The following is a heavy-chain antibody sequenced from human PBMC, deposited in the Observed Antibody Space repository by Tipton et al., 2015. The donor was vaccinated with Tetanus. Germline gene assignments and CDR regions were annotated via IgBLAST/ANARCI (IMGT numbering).Heavy chain of an antibody. J-gene: IGHJ6*02. CDR1: GYTFTGYY. D-gene: IGHD3-22*01. CDR3: ARDRGDYIYYGMDV. CDR2: IDPNSGGT. Sequence: QLVQSGAELKKPGASLKVSCKASGYTFTGYYIYWVRQAPGQGLEWMGWIDPNSGGTVYAQKFQGRVTMTRDTSISTAYMELRSLRSDDTAVFYCARDRGDYIYYGMDVWGPGTTVTVS. V-gene: IGHV1-2*02.